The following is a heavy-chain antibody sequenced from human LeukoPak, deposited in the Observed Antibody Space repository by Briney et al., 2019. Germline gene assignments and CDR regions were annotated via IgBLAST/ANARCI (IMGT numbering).Heavy chain of an antibody. Sequence: APVKISCKASEGTFSSYATSCVPQAPGQGLEWMGGIIPIFGTANYAQKFQGRVTITADKSTSTAYMELSSLRSEDTAVYYCARVHCSGGSCPKDYWGQGTLVTVSS. V-gene: IGHV1-69*06. CDR2: IIPIFGTA. CDR1: EGTFSSYA. J-gene: IGHJ4*02. CDR3: ARVHCSGGSCPKDY. D-gene: IGHD2-15*01.